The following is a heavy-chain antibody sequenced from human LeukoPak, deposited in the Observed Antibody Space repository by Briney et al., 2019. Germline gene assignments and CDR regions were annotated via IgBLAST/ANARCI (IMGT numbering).Heavy chain of an antibody. Sequence: PSETLYLTCTVPGGSISSYYWSWIRQPPGKGLEWIGYIYYSGSTNYNPSLKSRVTISVDTSKNQFSLKLSSVTAADTAVYYCARGYYFDYWGQGTLVTVSS. CDR2: IYYSGST. J-gene: IGHJ4*02. CDR1: GGSISSYY. V-gene: IGHV4-59*01. CDR3: ARGYYFDY.